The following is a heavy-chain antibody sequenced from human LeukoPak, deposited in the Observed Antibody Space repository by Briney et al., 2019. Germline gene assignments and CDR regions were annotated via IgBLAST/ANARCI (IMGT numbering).Heavy chain of an antibody. CDR2: IYSGGST. Sequence: GGSLRLSCAASGFTVSSNHMSWVRQAPGKGLEWVSVIYSGGSTYYADSVKGRFTISRDNSKNTLYLQMNSLRAEDTAVYYCARGAVGDYPWYYYGMDVWGQGTTVTVSS. J-gene: IGHJ6*02. V-gene: IGHV3-53*01. CDR1: GFTVSSNH. CDR3: ARGAVGDYPWYYYGMDV. D-gene: IGHD4-17*01.